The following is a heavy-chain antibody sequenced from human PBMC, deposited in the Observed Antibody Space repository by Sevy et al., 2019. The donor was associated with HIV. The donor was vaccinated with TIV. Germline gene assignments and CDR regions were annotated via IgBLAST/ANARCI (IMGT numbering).Heavy chain of an antibody. CDR1: GFTFSNHG. V-gene: IGHV3-30*18. CDR2: ISYDGSHK. CDR3: AKDTRDNYGDYFGGD. D-gene: IGHD4-17*01. Sequence: GGSLRLSCAASGFTFSNHGMHWVRQVPGKGLEWVAFISYDGSHKYYADSVKGRFTISRDNSKNTLHLQMNSLRAEDTAIFYCAKDTRDNYGDYFGGDWGQGTLVTVSS. J-gene: IGHJ4*02.